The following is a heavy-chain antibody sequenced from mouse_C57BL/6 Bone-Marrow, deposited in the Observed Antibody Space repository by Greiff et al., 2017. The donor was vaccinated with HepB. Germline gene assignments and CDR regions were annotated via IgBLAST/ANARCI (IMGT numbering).Heavy chain of an antibody. D-gene: IGHD4-1*01. V-gene: IGHV2-2*01. CDR2: IWSGGST. J-gene: IGHJ4*01. CDR1: GFSLTSYG. CDR3: ARRTELGRYYAMDY. Sequence: VHLVESGPGLVQPSQSLSITCTVSGFSLTSYGVHWVRQSPGKGLEWLGVIWSGGSTDYNAAFISRLSISKDNSKSQVFFKMNSLQADDTAIYYCARRTELGRYYAMDYWGQGTSVTVSS.